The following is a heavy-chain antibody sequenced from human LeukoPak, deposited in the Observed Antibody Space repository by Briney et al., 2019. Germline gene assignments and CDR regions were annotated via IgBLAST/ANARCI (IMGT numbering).Heavy chain of an antibody. Sequence: GSSVKVSCKASGGTFSSYAISWVRQAPGQGLEWMGGIIPIFGTANYAQKFQGRVTITTDESTSTAYMELSSLRSEDTAVYYCAIGKTQNKRFLEWPTFDYWGQGTLVTVSS. V-gene: IGHV1-69*05. J-gene: IGHJ4*02. CDR1: GGTFSSYA. CDR3: AIGKTQNKRFLEWPTFDY. D-gene: IGHD3-3*01. CDR2: IIPIFGTA.